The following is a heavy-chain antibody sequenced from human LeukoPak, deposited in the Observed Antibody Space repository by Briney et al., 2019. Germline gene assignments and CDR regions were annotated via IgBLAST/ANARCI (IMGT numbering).Heavy chain of an antibody. D-gene: IGHD7-27*01. CDR3: ARGDLGAFDI. CDR1: GGSISSGGYY. Sequence: SQTLSLTCTVSGGSISSGGYYWGWVRQPPGRGLEWVGYIYHSGSTYYNPSLKSRVTISVDRSKNQFSLKLSSVTAADTAVYFCARGDLGAFDIWGQGTMVTVSS. J-gene: IGHJ3*02. CDR2: IYHSGST. V-gene: IGHV4-30-2*01.